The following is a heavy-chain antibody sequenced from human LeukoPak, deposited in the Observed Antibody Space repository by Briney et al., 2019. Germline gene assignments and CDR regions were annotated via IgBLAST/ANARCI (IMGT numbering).Heavy chain of an antibody. V-gene: IGHV3-21*01. CDR2: ISSSSSYI. CDR1: GFTFSSYS. J-gene: IGHJ6*03. CDR3: ARGVSTMIVSYYYYYYMDV. D-gene: IGHD3-22*01. Sequence: GGSLRLSCAASGFTFSSYSMNWVRQAPGKGLEWVSSISSSSSYIYYADSVKGRFTISRDNAKNSLYLQMNSLRAEDTAVYYCARGVSTMIVSYYYYYYMDVWGKGTTVTVSS.